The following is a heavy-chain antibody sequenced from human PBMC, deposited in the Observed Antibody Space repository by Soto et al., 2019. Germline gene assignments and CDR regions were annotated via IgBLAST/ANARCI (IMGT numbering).Heavy chain of an antibody. CDR3: ARTRSTSDIAFDY. CDR1: GGSISSGGYY. V-gene: IGHV4-31*03. Sequence: SETLSLTCTVSGGSISSGGYYWSWIRQHPGKGLEWIGYIYYSGSTYYNPSLKSRVTISVDTSKNQFSLKLSSVTAADTAVYYCARTRSTSDIAFDYWGQGTLVTVS. D-gene: IGHD2-2*01. J-gene: IGHJ4*02. CDR2: IYYSGST.